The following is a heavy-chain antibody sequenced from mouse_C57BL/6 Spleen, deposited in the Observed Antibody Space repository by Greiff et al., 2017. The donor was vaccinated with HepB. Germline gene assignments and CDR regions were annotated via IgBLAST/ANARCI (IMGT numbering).Heavy chain of an antibody. CDR1: GYSFTDYN. CDR2: INPNYGTT. J-gene: IGHJ3*01. D-gene: IGHD2-3*01. V-gene: IGHV1-39*01. CDR3: ARRGVYDGHAWFAD. Sequence: EVQLQQSGPELAKPGASVKISCKASGYSFTDYNMNWVKQSNGKSLEWIGAINPNYGTTSYNQKFKGKATLTVDQSSSTAYMQLNSLTSEDSAVYCCARRGVYDGHAWFADWGKGTLVTVSA.